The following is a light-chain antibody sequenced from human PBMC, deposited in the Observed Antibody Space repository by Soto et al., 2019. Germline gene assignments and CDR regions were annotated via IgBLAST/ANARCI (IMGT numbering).Light chain of an antibody. CDR3: QQHNNWPPWT. CDR2: GAS. CDR1: QNVSSN. V-gene: IGKV3-15*01. Sequence: EIVMTQSPATLSVSPGERATLSCRASQNVSSNLAWYQQKPGQAPRLLMYGASTRATGIPGRFSGSGSGTEFTLTISSLQSEDFAVYYCQQHNNWPPWTFGQGTKGEIK. J-gene: IGKJ1*01.